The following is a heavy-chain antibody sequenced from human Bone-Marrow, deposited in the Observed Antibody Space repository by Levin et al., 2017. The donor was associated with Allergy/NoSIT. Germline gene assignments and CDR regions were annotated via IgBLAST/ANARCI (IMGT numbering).Heavy chain of an antibody. V-gene: IGHV4-31*03. J-gene: IGHJ4*02. CDR1: GSSMTMTDHY. Sequence: SETLSLTCSVSGSSMTMTDHYWNWIRHQPGKGLQWIGYIHRDGGTHISPSLKSRVSFSLDTSKNQFSLHLRSVTAADTAIYFCATSAGGTPYYFDSTGLNNWGRGAQVTVSS. D-gene: IGHD3-22*01. CDR2: IHRDGGT. CDR3: ATSAGGTPYYFDSTGLNN.